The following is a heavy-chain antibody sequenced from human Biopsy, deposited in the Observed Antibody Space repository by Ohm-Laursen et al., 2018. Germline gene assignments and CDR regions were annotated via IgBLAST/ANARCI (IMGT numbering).Heavy chain of an antibody. CDR2: IYWDDDK. Sequence: TQILTLTCAFSGFSLTSRGEGVGWLRQPPGKAPEWLALIYWDDDKFYNPSLESRLTITKDTSKNQVLLIMTNMDPVDTATYFCVHRRMTPSEFDYWGQGTLVTVSS. CDR3: VHRRMTPSEFDY. J-gene: IGHJ4*02. V-gene: IGHV2-5*02. CDR1: GFSLTSRGEG.